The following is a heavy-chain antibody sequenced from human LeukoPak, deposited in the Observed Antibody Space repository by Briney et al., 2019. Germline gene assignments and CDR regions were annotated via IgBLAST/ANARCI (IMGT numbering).Heavy chain of an antibody. Sequence: SETLSLTCTVSGGSISSSSYYWGWIRQPPGKGLEWIGSIYYSGSTYYNPSLKSRVTISVDTSKNQFSLKLSSVTAADTAVYYCHLSIAARTDYWGQGTLVTVSS. D-gene: IGHD6-6*01. CDR3: HLSIAARTDY. V-gene: IGHV4-39*01. CDR1: GGSISSSSYY. J-gene: IGHJ4*02. CDR2: IYYSGST.